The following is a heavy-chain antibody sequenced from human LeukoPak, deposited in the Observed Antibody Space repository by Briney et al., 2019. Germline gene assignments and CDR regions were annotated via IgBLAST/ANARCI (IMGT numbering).Heavy chain of an antibody. CDR3: AKDSQGGGFGPFWSASSGAFDI. CDR2: IRYDGSNK. Sequence: GGSLRLSCAASGFTFSSYGMHWVRQAPGKGLEWVAFIRYDGSNKYYADSVKGRFTISRDNSKNTLYLQMNSLRAEDTAVYYCAKDSQGGGFGPFWSASSGAFDIWGQGTMVTVSS. J-gene: IGHJ3*02. V-gene: IGHV3-30*02. D-gene: IGHD3-3*01. CDR1: GFTFSSYG.